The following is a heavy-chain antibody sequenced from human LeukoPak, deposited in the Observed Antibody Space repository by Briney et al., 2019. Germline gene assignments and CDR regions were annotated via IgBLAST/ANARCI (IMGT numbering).Heavy chain of an antibody. CDR1: GGTFSRFT. D-gene: IGHD3-22*01. J-gene: IGHJ4*02. CDR2: ITPIFGTA. Sequence: SVKVSCKASGGTFSRFTISWARQAPGQGFEWMGGITPIFGTANFAQKFQGRVSITADGSTSTAFMELSSLRSEDTAVYYCAREWGLESSGYYYAYWGQGTLVTVSS. V-gene: IGHV1-69*13. CDR3: AREWGLESSGYYYAY.